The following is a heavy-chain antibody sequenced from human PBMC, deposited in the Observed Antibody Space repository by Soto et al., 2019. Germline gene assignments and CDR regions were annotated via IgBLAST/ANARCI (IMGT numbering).Heavy chain of an antibody. CDR3: ARDSGKWAYFDY. CDR2: IRNKANSYTT. D-gene: IGHD1-26*01. CDR1: GITFSDHY. J-gene: IGHJ4*01. Sequence: EVQLVESGGGLVQPGGSQRLSCAASGITFSDHYMDWVRQAPGKGLEWVGRIRNKANSYTTDYAASVKGRFTISRDDSKDSLYLQMNSLKTEDPAIYHCARDSGKWAYFDYWGHGTLSTVSS. V-gene: IGHV3-72*01.